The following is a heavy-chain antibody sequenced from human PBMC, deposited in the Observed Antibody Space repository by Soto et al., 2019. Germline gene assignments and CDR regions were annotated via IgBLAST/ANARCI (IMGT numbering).Heavy chain of an antibody. D-gene: IGHD3-22*01. CDR2: IKSKSHGGTT. CDR3: STDSYTDLTVVRLDN. CDR1: GLTFSAAW. V-gene: IGHV3-15*07. Sequence: PGGSLRLSCAVSGLTFSAAWINRVRQAPGKGLEWVGRIKSKSHGGTTDFAAPVKGRFAISRDDSKSIAHMEMNSLKFEDTAVYYCSTDSYTDLTVVRLDNWGHGILVTVSS. J-gene: IGHJ4*01.